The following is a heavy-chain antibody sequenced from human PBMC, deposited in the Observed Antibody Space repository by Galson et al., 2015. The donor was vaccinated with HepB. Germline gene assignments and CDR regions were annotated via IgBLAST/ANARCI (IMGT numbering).Heavy chain of an antibody. D-gene: IGHD1-26*01. CDR3: ASSGGYRPSALYYFDY. V-gene: IGHV3-11*01. Sequence: SLRLSCAASGFTFSDYYMSWIRQAPGKGLEWVSYISSSGSTIYYADSVKGRFTISRDNAKNSLYLQMNSLRAEDTAVYYCASSGGYRPSALYYFDYWGQGTLVTVSS. J-gene: IGHJ4*02. CDR1: GFTFSDYY. CDR2: ISSSGSTI.